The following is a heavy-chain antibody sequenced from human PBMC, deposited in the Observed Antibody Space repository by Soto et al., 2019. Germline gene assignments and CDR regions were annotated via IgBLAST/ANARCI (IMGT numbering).Heavy chain of an antibody. CDR1: GFTFSSYG. CDR3: AKDPGVAAAGSAAFDI. D-gene: IGHD6-13*01. V-gene: IGHV3-30*18. Sequence: QVQLVESGGGVVQPGRSLRLSCAASGFTFSSYGMHWVRQAPGKGLEWVAVISYDGSNKYYADSVKGRFTISRDNSKNTLYLQMHSLRAEDTAVYYCAKDPGVAAAGSAAFDIWGQGTMVTVSS. CDR2: ISYDGSNK. J-gene: IGHJ3*02.